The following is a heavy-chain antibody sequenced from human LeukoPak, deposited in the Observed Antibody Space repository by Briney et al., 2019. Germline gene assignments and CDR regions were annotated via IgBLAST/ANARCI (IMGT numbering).Heavy chain of an antibody. J-gene: IGHJ5*02. D-gene: IGHD2-15*01. CDR1: GFTFSSYS. Sequence: GGSLRLSCAASGFTFSSYSMNWVRQAPGKGLEWVSSISSTGSYIYYTDSMKGRFTISRDNTKNSLYLQMNSLRAEDTAVYYCAKDRCSGYSCYSPNLWGQGTLVTVSS. V-gene: IGHV3-21*01. CDR2: ISSTGSYI. CDR3: AKDRCSGYSCYSPNL.